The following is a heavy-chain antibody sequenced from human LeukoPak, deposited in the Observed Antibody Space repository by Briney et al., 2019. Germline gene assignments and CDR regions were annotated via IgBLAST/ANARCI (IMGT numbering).Heavy chain of an antibody. CDR1: GGSISSSSYY. V-gene: IGHV4-39*01. D-gene: IGHD3-22*01. CDR2: IYYSGST. CDR3: ARRQYYYDSSGYLDWFDP. J-gene: IGHJ5*02. Sequence: SETLSLTCTVSGGSISSSSYYWGWIRQPPGKGLEWIGSIYYSGSTYYNPSLKSRVTISVDTSNNQFSLKLSSVTAADTAVYYCARRQYYYDSSGYLDWFDPWGQGTLVTVSS.